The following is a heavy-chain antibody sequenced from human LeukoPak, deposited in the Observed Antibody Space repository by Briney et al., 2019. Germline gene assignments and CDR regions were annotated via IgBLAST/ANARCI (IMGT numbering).Heavy chain of an antibody. Sequence: SEPLSLTCTVSGGSISSSSYYWGWIRQPPGKGREWMGSIYYSGSTYYNPPLKSRVTISVDTSKNQFSLKLSSVTAADTAVYYCAREEKYYYDSSGYYLGDFDPWGQGTLVTVSS. V-gene: IGHV4-39*07. J-gene: IGHJ5*02. CDR2: IYYSGST. CDR3: AREEKYYYDSSGYYLGDFDP. D-gene: IGHD3-22*01. CDR1: GGSISSSSYY.